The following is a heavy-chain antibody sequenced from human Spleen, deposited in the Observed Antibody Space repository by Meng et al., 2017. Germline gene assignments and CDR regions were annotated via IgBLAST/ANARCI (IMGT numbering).Heavy chain of an antibody. CDR3: AMGWGSSRAFDF. V-gene: IGHV3-7*01. CDR1: GFTFSNYW. Sequence: GESLKISCAASGFTFSNYWMTWVRQAPGKGLEWVANIKEDGSERFYVGSVKGRFTISRDNAMNSLYLQMNSLRAEDTALYYCAMGWGSSRAFDFWGQGTLVTGAS. CDR2: IKEDGSER. J-gene: IGHJ4*02. D-gene: IGHD6-6*01.